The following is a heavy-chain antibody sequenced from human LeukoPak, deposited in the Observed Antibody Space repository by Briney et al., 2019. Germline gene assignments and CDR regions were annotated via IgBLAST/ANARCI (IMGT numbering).Heavy chain of an antibody. CDR3: ASPGAPATTIFGVVIPYYFDY. J-gene: IGHJ4*02. V-gene: IGHV1-69*13. CDR2: IIPIFGTA. Sequence: SVKVSCKASGGTFSSYAISWVRQAPGQGLEWMGGIIPIFGTANYAQKFQGRVTITADESTSTAYMELSSLRSEDTAVYYCASPGAPATTIFGVVIPYYFDYWGQGTLVTVSS. CDR1: GGTFSSYA. D-gene: IGHD3-3*01.